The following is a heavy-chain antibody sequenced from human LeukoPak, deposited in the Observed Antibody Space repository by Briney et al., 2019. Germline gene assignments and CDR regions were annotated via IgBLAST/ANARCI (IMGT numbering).Heavy chain of an antibody. CDR2: ISAYNGNT. CDR3: ARGEDYYDSSGYQPSAIWGAFDI. V-gene: IGHV1-18*01. J-gene: IGHJ3*02. Sequence: GASVKVPCKASGYTFTSYGISWVRQAPGQGLEWMGWISAYNGNTNYAQKLQGRVTMTTDTSTSTAYMELRSLRSDDTAAYYCARGEDYYDSSGYQPSAIWGAFDIWGQGTMVTVSS. D-gene: IGHD3-22*01. CDR1: GYTFTSYG.